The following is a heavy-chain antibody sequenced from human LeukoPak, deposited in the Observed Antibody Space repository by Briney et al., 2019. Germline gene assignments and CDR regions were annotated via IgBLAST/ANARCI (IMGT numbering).Heavy chain of an antibody. CDR1: GYSISSGYY. J-gene: IGHJ4*02. V-gene: IGHV4-38-2*02. CDR2: IYRSGST. CDR3: ASGRFGELFS. Sequence: SETLSLTCTVSGYSISSGYYWGWIRQPPGEGLEWIGSIYRSGSTYYNPSLKSRVTISVDTSKNQFSLKLSSVTAADTAVYYCASGRFGELFSWGQGALVTVSS. D-gene: IGHD3-10*01.